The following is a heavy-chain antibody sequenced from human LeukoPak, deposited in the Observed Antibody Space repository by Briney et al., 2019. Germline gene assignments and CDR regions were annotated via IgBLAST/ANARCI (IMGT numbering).Heavy chain of an antibody. D-gene: IGHD6-13*01. Sequence: PSETLSLTCTVSGGSISSGSYYWSWIRQPAGKGLEWIGRIYTSGSTNYNPSLKSRVTISVDTSKNQFSLKLSSVTAADTAVYYCARSSSSWYEGDYWGQGTLVTVSS. J-gene: IGHJ4*02. CDR3: ARSSSSWYEGDY. CDR2: IYTSGST. V-gene: IGHV4-61*02. CDR1: GGSISSGSYY.